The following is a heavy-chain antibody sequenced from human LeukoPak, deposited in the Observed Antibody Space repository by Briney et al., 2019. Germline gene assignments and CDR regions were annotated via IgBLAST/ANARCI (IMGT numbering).Heavy chain of an antibody. CDR1: GGTFSSYA. V-gene: IGHV1-69*13. D-gene: IGHD5-18*01. Sequence: SVKVSCKASGGTFSSYAISWVRQAPGQGLEWMGGIIPIFGTANYAQKFQGRVTITADESTSTAYMELSSLRSEDTAVYYCARDSGRYSYGYGYYYGMDVWGQGTTVTVSS. CDR2: IIPIFGTA. CDR3: ARDSGRYSYGYGYYYGMDV. J-gene: IGHJ6*02.